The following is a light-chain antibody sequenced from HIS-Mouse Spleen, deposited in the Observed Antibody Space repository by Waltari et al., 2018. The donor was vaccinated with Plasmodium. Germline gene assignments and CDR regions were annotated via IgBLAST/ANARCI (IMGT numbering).Light chain of an antibody. CDR2: KDS. V-gene: IGLV3-25*03. Sequence: SYELTQPPSVSVSPGQTARITCSGDALPKQYAYWYQQKPRQAPVLVIYKDSERPSGLPDRFSGSSSGTTVTLTSSGVQAEDEADYYCQSADSSGTPNWVFGGGTKLTVL. J-gene: IGLJ3*02. CDR3: QSADSSGTPNWV. CDR1: ALPKQY.